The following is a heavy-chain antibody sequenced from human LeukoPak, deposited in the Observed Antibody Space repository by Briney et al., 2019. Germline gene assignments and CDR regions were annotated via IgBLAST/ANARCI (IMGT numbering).Heavy chain of an antibody. CDR2: IYRSGST. Sequence: PSETLSLTCTVSGGSINSGGYYWSWIRQPPGKGLEWIGYIYRSGSTYYNPSLKSRVTISVDRSKNQFSLKLSSVTAADTAVYYCARDSQGGSYGAFDIWGQGTMVTVSS. V-gene: IGHV4-30-2*01. J-gene: IGHJ3*02. CDR1: GGSINSGGYY. D-gene: IGHD1-26*01. CDR3: ARDSQGGSYGAFDI.